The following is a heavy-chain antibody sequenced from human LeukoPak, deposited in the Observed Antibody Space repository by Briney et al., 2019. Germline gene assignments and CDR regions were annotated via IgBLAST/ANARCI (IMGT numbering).Heavy chain of an antibody. CDR1: GFTFSSSA. Sequence: GGSLRLSCAASGFTFSSSAMSWVRQAPGKGLEWVSRISGSGSGGSTYYADSVKGRFTISRDNSKNTLYLQMNSLRAEDTAVYYCAKIRNPDSSGYYYEFDYWGQGTLVTVSS. J-gene: IGHJ4*02. D-gene: IGHD3-22*01. CDR2: ISGSGSGGST. CDR3: AKIRNPDSSGYYYEFDY. V-gene: IGHV3-23*01.